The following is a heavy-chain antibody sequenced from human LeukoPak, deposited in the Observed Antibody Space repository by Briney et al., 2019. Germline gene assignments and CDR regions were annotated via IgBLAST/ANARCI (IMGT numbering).Heavy chain of an antibody. CDR3: TASDHLYCSSISCHFDY. V-gene: IGHV3-49*04. Sequence: GGSLRLSCAASGFTFSSYWMSWVRQAPGKGLEWVGFIQSRTYGGTTQYAASVKGRFTISRDDSKSIAYLQMNSLKTEDTAVYYCTASDHLYCSSISCHFDYWGQGTLVTVSS. D-gene: IGHD2-2*01. CDR1: GFTFSSYW. CDR2: IQSRTYGGTT. J-gene: IGHJ4*02.